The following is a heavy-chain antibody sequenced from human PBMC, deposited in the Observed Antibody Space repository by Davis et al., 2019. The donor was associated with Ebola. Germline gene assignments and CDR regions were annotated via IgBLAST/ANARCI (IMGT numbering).Heavy chain of an antibody. CDR1: GGNLTTFA. J-gene: IGHJ6*02. V-gene: IGHV1-69*06. Sequence: AASVKVSCKASGGNLTTFAISWVRQAPGQGLEWMGGIIPRQGLEWMGGIIPIFGTPNYAQRFQGRVTITADTSTSTAYMELTSLRSEDTAVYYWATRGLVVVAATPYYYGLDVWGQGTTVTVSS. CDR3: ATRGLVVVAATPYYYGLDV. D-gene: IGHD2-15*01. CDR2: IIPIFGTP.